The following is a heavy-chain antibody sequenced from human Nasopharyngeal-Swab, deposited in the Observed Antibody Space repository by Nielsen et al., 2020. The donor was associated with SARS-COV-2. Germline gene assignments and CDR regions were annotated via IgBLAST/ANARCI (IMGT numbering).Heavy chain of an antibody. Sequence: ASVKVSCKASGYTFTSYAMNWVRQAPGQGLEWMGWINTNTGNPTYAQGFTGRFVFSLDTSVSTAYLQLSSLKAEDTAVYYCARDDSITIFGVVIEFSGMDVWGQGTTVTVSS. CDR3: ARDDSITIFGVVIEFSGMDV. J-gene: IGHJ6*02. D-gene: IGHD3-3*01. V-gene: IGHV7-4-1*02. CDR2: INTNTGNP. CDR1: GYTFTSYA.